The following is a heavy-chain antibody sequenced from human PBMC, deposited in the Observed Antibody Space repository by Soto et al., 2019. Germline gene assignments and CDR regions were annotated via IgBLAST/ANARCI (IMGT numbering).Heavy chain of an antibody. CDR1: GYTFTSYD. D-gene: IGHD3-10*01. J-gene: IGHJ6*02. CDR2: MNPNSGNN. Sequence: GASVKGSRKASGYTFTSYDINWVRQATGQGVEGMGWMNPNSGNNGYAQKVQGIATMARNTSISKAYMELSSLTFEDTDVYYCARPGLGGFGELLPYYYYYYGMDVWGQGTTVTVS. V-gene: IGHV1-8*01. CDR3: ARPGLGGFGELLPYYYYYYGMDV.